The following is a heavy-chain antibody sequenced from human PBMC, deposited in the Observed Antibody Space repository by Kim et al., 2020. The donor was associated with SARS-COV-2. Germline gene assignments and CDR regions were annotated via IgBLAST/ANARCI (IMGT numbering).Heavy chain of an antibody. Sequence: GGSLRLSCAASGFTFDDYAMHWVRQAPGKGLEWVSGISWNSGSIGYADSVKGRFTISRDNAKNSLYLQMNSLRAEDTALYYCAKDLRGYSSSSYDYWGQG. J-gene: IGHJ4*02. CDR1: GFTFDDYA. CDR3: AKDLRGYSSSSYDY. D-gene: IGHD6-13*01. CDR2: ISWNSGSI. V-gene: IGHV3-9*01.